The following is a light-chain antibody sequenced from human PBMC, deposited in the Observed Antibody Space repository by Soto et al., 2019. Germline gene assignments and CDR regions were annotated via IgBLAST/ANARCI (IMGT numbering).Light chain of an antibody. J-gene: IGKJ1*01. CDR1: QSLRTGN. Sequence: EIVLTQSPGTLSLSPAERATLSCRASQSLRTGNLAWYQQKPGQAPRLLIYDASSRATDIPDRFSGSGSGTDFALTISRLEPEDSAVYFCQQYANSPRTFGQGTKVEIK. CDR3: QQYANSPRT. V-gene: IGKV3-20*01. CDR2: DAS.